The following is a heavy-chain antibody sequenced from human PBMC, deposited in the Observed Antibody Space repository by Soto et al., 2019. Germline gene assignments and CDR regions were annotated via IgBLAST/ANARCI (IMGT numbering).Heavy chain of an antibody. V-gene: IGHV4-59*01. J-gene: IGHJ2*01. CDR2: IYYSGST. D-gene: IGHD6-19*01. CDR1: GGSISSYY. CDR3: ARDKGGVAVAGTFDL. Sequence: QVQLQESGPGLVKPSETLSLTCTVSGGSISSYYWSWIRQPPGKGLEWIGYIYYSGSTNYNPCLKSRVTISVDTSKNQFSLKLSSVTAADTAVYYCARDKGGVAVAGTFDLWGRGTLVTVSS.